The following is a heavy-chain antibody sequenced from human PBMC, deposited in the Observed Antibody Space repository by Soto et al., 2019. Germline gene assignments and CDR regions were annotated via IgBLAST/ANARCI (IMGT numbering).Heavy chain of an antibody. CDR1: SGSFSGYY. D-gene: IGHD3-3*01. V-gene: IGHV4-34*01. J-gene: IGHJ4*02. CDR3: ARGRFFLTPSGLAITYLDY. Sequence: SETLSLTCAVYSGSFSGYYYSWIRQSPGKGLEWIGDITHGGSTTYSPSLKSRVTMSLDTSKNQLSLNMTSMTAADTAVYYFARGRFFLTPSGLAITYLDYWGQGTLVTVSS. CDR2: ITHGGST.